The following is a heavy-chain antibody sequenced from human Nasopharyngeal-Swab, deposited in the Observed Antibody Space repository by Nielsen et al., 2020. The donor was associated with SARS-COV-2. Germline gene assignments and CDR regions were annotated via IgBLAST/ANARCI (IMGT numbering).Heavy chain of an antibody. Sequence: SGPTLVKPTQTLTLTCTFSGFSLSTSGVGVGWIRQPPGKALEWLALIYWDDDKRYSSSLKGRLTITKDTSKNQMVLTLTNMDPVDTATYYCAHKGDSSAYFDYWGQGTLVTVSS. J-gene: IGHJ4*02. CDR3: AHKGDSSAYFDY. CDR1: GFSLSTSGVG. V-gene: IGHV2-5*02. CDR2: IYWDDDK. D-gene: IGHD3-22*01.